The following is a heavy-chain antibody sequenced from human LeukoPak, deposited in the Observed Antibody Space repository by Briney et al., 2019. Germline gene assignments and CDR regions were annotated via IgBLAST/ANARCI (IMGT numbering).Heavy chain of an antibody. V-gene: IGHV1-69*05. J-gene: IGHJ6*02. CDR3: ARGDTWIQSYRYYGMDV. D-gene: IGHD5-18*01. CDR1: GGTFSSYA. CDR2: IIPIFGTA. Sequence: SVKVSCKASGGTFSSYAISWVRQAPGQGLEWMGGIIPIFGTADYAQKFQGRVTMTRNTSISTAYMELSSLRSEDTAVYYCARGDTWIQSYRYYGMDVWGQGTTVTVSS.